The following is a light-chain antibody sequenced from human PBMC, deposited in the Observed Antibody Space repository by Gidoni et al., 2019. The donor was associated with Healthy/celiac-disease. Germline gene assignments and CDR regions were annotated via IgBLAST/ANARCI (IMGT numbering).Light chain of an antibody. CDR1: SLRSYY. CDR2: GKN. V-gene: IGLV3-19*01. Sequence: SSELTPDPAVSVALGQTVRITCQGASLRSYYASWYQQKPGQPPVLVIYGKNNRPSGIPDRFSGSSSGNTASLTITGAQAEDEADYYCNSRDSSGNQVFGTGTKVTVL. J-gene: IGLJ1*01. CDR3: NSRDSSGNQV.